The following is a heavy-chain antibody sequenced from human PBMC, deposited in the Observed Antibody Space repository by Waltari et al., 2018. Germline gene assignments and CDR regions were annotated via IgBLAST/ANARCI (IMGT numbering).Heavy chain of an antibody. V-gene: IGHV4-39*01. J-gene: IGHJ4*02. CDR2: IYYSGST. CDR1: GGSISSSRYY. CDR3: ATYGDYTLSPVDY. Sequence: QLQLQESGPGLVKPSETLSLTCTVSGGSISSSRYYWGWIRQPPGKGLEWIGSIYYSGSTYYNPSLKSRVTISVDTSKNQFSLKLSSVTAADTAEYYCATYGDYTLSPVDYWGQGTLVTVSS. D-gene: IGHD4-17*01.